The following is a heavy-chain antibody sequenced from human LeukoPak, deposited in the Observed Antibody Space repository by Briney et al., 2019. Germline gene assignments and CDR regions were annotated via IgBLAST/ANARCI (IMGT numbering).Heavy chain of an antibody. D-gene: IGHD3-3*01. CDR2: IYYSGST. J-gene: IGHJ5*02. Sequence: MPSETLSLTCTVSGGSISSYYWSWIRQLPGKGLEWIGYIYYSGSTNYNPSLKSRVTISVDTSKNQFSLKLSSVTAADTAVYYCARIRDFWSGNNWFDPWGQGTLVTVSS. V-gene: IGHV4-59*01. CDR3: ARIRDFWSGNNWFDP. CDR1: GGSISSYY.